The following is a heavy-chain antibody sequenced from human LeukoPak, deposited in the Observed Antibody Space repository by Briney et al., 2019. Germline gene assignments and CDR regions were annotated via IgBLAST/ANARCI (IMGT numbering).Heavy chain of an antibody. CDR2: IYTSGST. Sequence: PSQTLSLTCTVSGGSISSDSYYWSWIRQPAGKGLEWIGRIYTSGSTDYNPSLKSRITISVDTSKNQFSLKLSSVTAADTAVYYCARTGVGRELRHIVDVWGKGTTVTISS. J-gene: IGHJ6*04. CDR1: GGSISSDSYY. V-gene: IGHV4-61*02. CDR3: ARTGVGRELRHIVDV. D-gene: IGHD1-26*01.